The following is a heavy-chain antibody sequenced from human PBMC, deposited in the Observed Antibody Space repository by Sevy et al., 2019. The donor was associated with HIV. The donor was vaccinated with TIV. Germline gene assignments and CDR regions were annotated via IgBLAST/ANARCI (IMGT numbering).Heavy chain of an antibody. D-gene: IGHD2-8*01. CDR1: GFTFNNAL. V-gene: IGHV3-15*01. CDR3: CTEGNVLLAEGWGHWFDP. J-gene: IGHJ5*02. Sequence: GESLKISCAASGFTFNNALMSWVRQAPGKGLEWIGRIKNKPDVGTTDCAAPVKGRFTISRDDSKNTLYLQMNSLKTEDTAVYYCCTEGNVLLAEGWGHWFDPWGQGTLVTVSS. CDR2: IKNKPDVGTT.